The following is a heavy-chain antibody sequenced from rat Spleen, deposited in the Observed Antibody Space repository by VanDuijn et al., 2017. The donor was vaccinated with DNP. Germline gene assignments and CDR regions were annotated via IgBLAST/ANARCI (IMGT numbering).Heavy chain of an antibody. D-gene: IGHD1-2*01. CDR2: ISPSGNNT. J-gene: IGHJ2*01. CDR3: ARHVSTTAGNYAMDA. CDR1: GFTFSNFG. V-gene: IGHV5-19*01. Sequence: EVQLVESGGGLVQPGRSLKLSCAASGFTFSNFGMHWIRQAPTKGLEWVASISPSGNNTYYRDSVKGRFTISRDNAKSTLYLQMDSLRSEETATYYCARHVSTTAGNYAMDAWGQGVMVTVSS.